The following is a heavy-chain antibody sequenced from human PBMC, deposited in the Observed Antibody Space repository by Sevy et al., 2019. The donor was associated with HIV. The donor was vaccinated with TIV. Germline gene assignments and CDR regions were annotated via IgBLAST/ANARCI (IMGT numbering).Heavy chain of an antibody. CDR2: VFYFGNT. J-gene: IGHJ6*02. V-gene: IGHV4-61*01. CDR3: ARDQYYDILTGLYATDV. D-gene: IGHD3-9*01. CDR1: GASVSSANDY. Sequence: SETLSLTCSVSGASVSSANDYWSWIRQPPGKGLEWIGYVFYFGNTNYNPSLKSRATISLDTSKKQFSLKLTSVTAAETAIYYCARDQYYDILTGLYATDVWGQGTTVTVSS.